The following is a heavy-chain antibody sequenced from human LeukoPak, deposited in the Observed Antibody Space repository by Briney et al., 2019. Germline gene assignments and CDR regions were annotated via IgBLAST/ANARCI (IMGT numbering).Heavy chain of an antibody. J-gene: IGHJ6*03. Sequence: GGSLRLSCAASGFTFSSYSMNWVRQAPGKGLEWVSSISSSSSYIYYADSVKGRFTISRDNAKNSLYLQMNSLRAEDTAVYYCARTRIEYYYMDVWGKGTTVTVSS. D-gene: IGHD3-22*01. CDR2: ISSSSSYI. CDR1: GFTFSSYS. V-gene: IGHV3-21*01. CDR3: ARTRIEYYYMDV.